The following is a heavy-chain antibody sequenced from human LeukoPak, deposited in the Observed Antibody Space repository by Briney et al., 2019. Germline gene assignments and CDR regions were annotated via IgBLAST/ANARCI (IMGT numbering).Heavy chain of an antibody. Sequence: SETLSLTCAVYGGSFSGYYWGWIRQPPGKGLEWIGSICHSGSTYYNPSLKRRVTISVDTSKNQFSLKLSSVTAADTAVYYCARVAYDFWSGYYALGVYYYYMDVWGKGTTVTVSS. J-gene: IGHJ6*03. CDR1: GGSFSGYY. V-gene: IGHV4-38-2*01. D-gene: IGHD3-3*01. CDR2: ICHSGST. CDR3: ARVAYDFWSGYYALGVYYYYMDV.